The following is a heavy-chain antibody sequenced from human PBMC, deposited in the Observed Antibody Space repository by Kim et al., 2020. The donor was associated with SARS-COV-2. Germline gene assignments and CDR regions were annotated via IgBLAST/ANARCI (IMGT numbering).Heavy chain of an antibody. Sequence: GGSLRLSCAASGFTLSSHYMDWVRQAPGKGLEWIGRTSNKANSYTTQYAASVKGRFIMSRDDSKNSLYLQMSSLKTEDTACYYCARAPLNTMIGDSWGQGTLGTVSP. CDR1: GFTLSSHY. CDR3: ARAPLNTMIGDS. CDR2: TSNKANSYTT. D-gene: IGHD3-22*01. V-gene: IGHV3-72*01. J-gene: IGHJ4*02.